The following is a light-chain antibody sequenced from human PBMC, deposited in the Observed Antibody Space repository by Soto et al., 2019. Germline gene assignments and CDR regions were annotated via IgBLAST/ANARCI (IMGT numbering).Light chain of an antibody. CDR3: QQYGSLLT. Sequence: ELVLTQSPGTMSLSPGERATLSCRASQSVSSSYLAWYQQKPGQAPRLLIYGASSRATGIPDRVSGSWSGTDFTLTISRLEPEDFAVYYCQQYGSLLTFGGGTKVEIK. J-gene: IGKJ4*01. V-gene: IGKV3-20*01. CDR1: QSVSSSY. CDR2: GAS.